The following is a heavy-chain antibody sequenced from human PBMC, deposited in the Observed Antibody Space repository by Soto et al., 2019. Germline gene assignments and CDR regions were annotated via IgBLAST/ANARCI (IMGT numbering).Heavy chain of an antibody. J-gene: IGHJ6*02. CDR3: ASDLVGASDSYGLDF. D-gene: IGHD1-26*01. V-gene: IGHV3-33*01. Sequence: QVQLVESGGGVVQPGRSLRLSCAASGFTFSNYGMHWVRQAPGKGLEWVAIIWPDGNNKYYADSVRGRFIISRDNSKNRLYLQMNSVRAEDTAVYYCASDLVGASDSYGLDFWGQGTPVTVSS. CDR1: GFTFSNYG. CDR2: IWPDGNNK.